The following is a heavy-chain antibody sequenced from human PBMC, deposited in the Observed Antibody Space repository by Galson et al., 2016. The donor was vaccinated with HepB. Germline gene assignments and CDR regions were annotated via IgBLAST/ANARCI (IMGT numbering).Heavy chain of an antibody. CDR3: AREGHYSAWFVIDY. CDR2: TSSSSYT. CDR1: GFTFSDYY. Sequence: SLRLSCAASGFTFSDYYMSWIRQAPGKGLEWVSYTSSSSYTNYADSVKGRFTISRDNAKNTLYLQMNSLRAEDTAVYYCAREGHYSAWFVIDYWGQGTLVTVSS. J-gene: IGHJ4*02. V-gene: IGHV3-11*06. D-gene: IGHD6-19*01.